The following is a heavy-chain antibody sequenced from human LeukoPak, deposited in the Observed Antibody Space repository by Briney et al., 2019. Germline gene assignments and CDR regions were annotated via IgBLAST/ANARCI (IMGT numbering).Heavy chain of an antibody. V-gene: IGHV3-7*01. Sequence: HPGGSLRLSCAASGFTFSNYWMSWVRQTPGKGLEWVANIKQDGSEKYYVDSVKGRFTISRDNAKNSLYLQMNSLGAEDTAVYYCAKDYVWGSGSYVLDYWGQGTLVTVSS. J-gene: IGHJ4*02. CDR2: IKQDGSEK. CDR3: AKDYVWGSGSYVLDY. D-gene: IGHD3-10*01. CDR1: GFTFSNYW.